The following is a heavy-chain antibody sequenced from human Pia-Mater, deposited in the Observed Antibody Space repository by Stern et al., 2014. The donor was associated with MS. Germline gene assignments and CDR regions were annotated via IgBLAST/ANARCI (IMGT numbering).Heavy chain of an antibody. V-gene: IGHV3-30*03. CDR3: MGVGDAMHV. CDR1: GFSLSNSG. CDR2: MSFVGGNK. Sequence: VQLGGSGGGVVQRGREMTLACAASGFSLSNSGMHGGRQATGKGLEWVAVMSFVGGNKKYGDSVKGRFSISRDMANNTLFLQMNSLRPEDTAVYYCMGVGDAMHVWGQGTTVIVSS. J-gene: IGHJ6*02.